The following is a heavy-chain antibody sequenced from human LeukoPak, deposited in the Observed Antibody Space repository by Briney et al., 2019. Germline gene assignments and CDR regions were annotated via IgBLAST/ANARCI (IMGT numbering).Heavy chain of an antibody. CDR1: GFNVSNYY. V-gene: IGHV3-66*03. CDR2: IRDSGEP. CDR3: ARDRAVTQGWVEFDP. Sequence: GGSLRLSCAGSGFNVSNYYMSWVRQAPGKGLEWVSLIRDSGEPFYADSVRGRFAVSRDNSKNTMYLQMNRLRAEDTAVYFCARDRAVTQGWVEFDPWGQGTLVTVSS. J-gene: IGHJ5*02. D-gene: IGHD4-17*01.